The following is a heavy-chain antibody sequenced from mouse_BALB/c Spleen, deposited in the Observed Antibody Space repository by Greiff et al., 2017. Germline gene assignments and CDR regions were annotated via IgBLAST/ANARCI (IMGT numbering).Heavy chain of an antibody. CDR2: ISSGGSYT. V-gene: IGHV5-9-3*01. CDR3: ARHTDGSFAY. Sequence: EVTLVESGGGLVKPGGSLKLSCAASGFTFSSYAMSWVRQTPEKRLEWVATISSGGSYTYYPDSVKGRFTISRDNAKNTLYLQMSSLRSEDTAMYYCARHTDGSFAYWGQGSLVTVSA. CDR1: GFTFSSYA. J-gene: IGHJ3*01. D-gene: IGHD2-3*01.